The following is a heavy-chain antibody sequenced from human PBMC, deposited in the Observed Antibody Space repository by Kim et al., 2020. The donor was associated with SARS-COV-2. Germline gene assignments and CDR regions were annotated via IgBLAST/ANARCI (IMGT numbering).Heavy chain of an antibody. Sequence: GGSLRLSCAASGFTVSSNYMSWVRQAPGKGLEWVSVIYSGGSTYYADSVKGRFTISRDNSKNTLYLQMNSLRAEDTAVYYCARDQLDYYDSSGYYPWGQGTLVTVSS. CDR3: ARDQLDYYDSSGYYP. J-gene: IGHJ5*02. CDR1: GFTVSSNY. CDR2: IYSGGST. D-gene: IGHD3-22*01. V-gene: IGHV3-53*01.